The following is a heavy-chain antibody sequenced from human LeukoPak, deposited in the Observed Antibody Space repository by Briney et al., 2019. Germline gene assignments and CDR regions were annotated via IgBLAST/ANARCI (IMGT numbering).Heavy chain of an antibody. V-gene: IGHV4-30-4*01. D-gene: IGHD3-16*02. Sequence: SETLSLTCTVSGGSISSGDYYWSWIRQPPGKGLEWIGYIYYGGSTYYNPSLKSRVTISVDTSKNQFSLKLSSVTAADTAVYYCARGRGLDDYVWGSYRSGNWFDPWGQGTLVTVSS. CDR3: ARGRGLDDYVWGSYRSGNWFDP. CDR1: GGSISSGDYY. CDR2: IYYGGST. J-gene: IGHJ5*02.